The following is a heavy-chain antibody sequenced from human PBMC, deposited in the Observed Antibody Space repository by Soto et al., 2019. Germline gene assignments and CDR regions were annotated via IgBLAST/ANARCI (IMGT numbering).Heavy chain of an antibody. CDR3: ARFTQWDYYYYGMDV. V-gene: IGHV4-59*01. CDR2: IYYSGST. D-gene: IGHD2-8*01. CDR1: GGSISSYY. Sequence: PSETLSLTCTVSGGSISSYYWSWIRQPPGKGLEWIGYIYYSGSTNYNPSLKSRVTISVDTPKNQFSLKLSSVTAADTAVYYCARFTQWDYYYYGMDVWGQGTTVTVSS. J-gene: IGHJ6*02.